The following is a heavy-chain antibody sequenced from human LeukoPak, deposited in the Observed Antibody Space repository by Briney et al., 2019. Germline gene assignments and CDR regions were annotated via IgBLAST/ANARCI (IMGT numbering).Heavy chain of an antibody. CDR1: GFTFSNHA. V-gene: IGHV3-23*01. CDR2: ISGSGTVT. CDR3: AKTSVGEGRIIGSGYFDN. J-gene: IGHJ4*02. Sequence: GGSLRLSCAASGFTFSNHAMNWVRQAPGKGLEWVSIISGSGTVTYYADSAKGRFTISRDNSRNTLYLQMNSLRAEDTALYYCAKTSVGEGRIIGSGYFDNWGQGTLVTVSS. D-gene: IGHD2-15*01.